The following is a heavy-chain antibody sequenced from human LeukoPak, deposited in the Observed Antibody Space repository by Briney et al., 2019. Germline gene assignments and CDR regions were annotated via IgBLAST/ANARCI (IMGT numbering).Heavy chain of an antibody. V-gene: IGHV1-69*04. J-gene: IGHJ4*02. D-gene: IGHD3-22*01. CDR1: GGTFSSYA. CDR2: IIPILGIA. CDR3: ARDVGYYDSRRIAPDY. Sequence: SVKVSCKVSGGTFSSYAISWVRQALGQGLEWMGRIIPILGIANYAQKFQGRVTITADKSTSTAYMELSSLRSEDTAVYYCARDVGYYDSRRIAPDYWGQGTLVTVSS.